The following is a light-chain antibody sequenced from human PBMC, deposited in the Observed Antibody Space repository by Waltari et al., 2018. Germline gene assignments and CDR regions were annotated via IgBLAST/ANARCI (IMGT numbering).Light chain of an antibody. CDR2: YDS. CDR1: NIESKS. CDR3: QVWDANTDPGV. Sequence: SYVLTQPPSVAVAPGETARVTCGGNNIESKSVHWYQQKPGQAPVLVISYDSDRPSGIPERFSCSNSGDTATLTISRVEAGDEADYYCQVWDANTDPGVFGTGTEVTVL. V-gene: IGLV3-21*01. J-gene: IGLJ1*01.